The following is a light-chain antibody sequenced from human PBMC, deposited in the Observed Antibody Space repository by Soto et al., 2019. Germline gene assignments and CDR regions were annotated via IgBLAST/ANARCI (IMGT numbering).Light chain of an antibody. V-gene: IGLV1-40*01. CDR1: SSNIGAGYD. CDR3: SSYAGSNTWV. Sequence: QSVLTQPPSVSGAPGQRVTVSCTGSSSNIGAGYDVHWYQQLPGTAPKLLIYANSNRPSGVPDRFSGSKSGNTASLTVSGLQAEDESHYYCSSYAGSNTWVFGGGTKVTVL. J-gene: IGLJ3*02. CDR2: ANS.